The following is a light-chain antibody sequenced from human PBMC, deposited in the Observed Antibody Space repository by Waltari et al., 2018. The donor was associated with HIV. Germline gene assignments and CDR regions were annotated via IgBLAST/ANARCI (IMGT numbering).Light chain of an antibody. V-gene: IGLV4-69*01. CDR3: QTWGTGIQV. Sequence: QLVLTQSPSASASLGASVKLTCTLSSGHSHYAIARPQQQPEKGPRYLMKLNSDGSHTKGDGIPDRFSGSSSGAERYLTISTLQFEDEADYYCQTWGTGIQVFGSGTKVTVL. CDR2: LNSDGSH. CDR1: SGHSHYA. J-gene: IGLJ1*01.